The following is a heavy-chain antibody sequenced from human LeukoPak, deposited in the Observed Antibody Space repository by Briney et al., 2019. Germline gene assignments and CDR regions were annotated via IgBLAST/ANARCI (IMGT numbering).Heavy chain of an antibody. CDR2: INQDGSEA. CDR3: ARGGFDP. J-gene: IGHJ5*02. CDR1: GFTFSSYW. Sequence: GGSLRLSCAVSGFTFSSYWMTWVRQAPGKGLERVANINQDGSEANYVDSVKGRFTISRDNARYSLYLQMNGLRAEDTAVYYCARGGFDPWGQGTLVTVSS. V-gene: IGHV3-7*03.